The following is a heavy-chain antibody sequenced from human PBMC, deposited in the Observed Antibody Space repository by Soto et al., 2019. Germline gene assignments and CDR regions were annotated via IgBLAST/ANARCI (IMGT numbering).Heavy chain of an antibody. CDR1: GLTFSSYW. D-gene: IGHD5-12*01. Sequence: GGSLRLSCAASGLTFSSYWMHWVRQAPGKGLVWVSHINSDGSSTNDADFVKGRFTISRDNYQNILYLQMHSLRVEDTAVYYCARGSSGAYATSWFDPCGQRTAVTVS. CDR2: INSDGSST. J-gene: IGHJ5*02. V-gene: IGHV3-74*01. CDR3: ARGSSGAYATSWFDP.